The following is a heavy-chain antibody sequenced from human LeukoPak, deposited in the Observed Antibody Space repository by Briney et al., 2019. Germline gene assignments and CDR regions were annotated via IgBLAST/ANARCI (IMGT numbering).Heavy chain of an antibody. V-gene: IGHV1-69*13. CDR2: IIPIFGTA. Sequence: SVKVSCKASGYTFTSYGISWVRQAPGQGLEWMGGIIPIFGTANYAQKFQGRVTITADESTSTAYMELSSLRSEDTAVYYCARAYYCSGGSCYDAFDIWGQGTMVTVSS. CDR3: ARAYYCSGGSCYDAFDI. D-gene: IGHD2-15*01. CDR1: GYTFTSYG. J-gene: IGHJ3*02.